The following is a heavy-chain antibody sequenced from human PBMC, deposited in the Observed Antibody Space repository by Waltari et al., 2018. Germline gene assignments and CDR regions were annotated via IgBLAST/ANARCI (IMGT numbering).Heavy chain of an antibody. V-gene: IGHV4-59*01. CDR3: ARANPGYSSSWYTRGYYYYGMDV. J-gene: IGHJ6*02. D-gene: IGHD6-13*01. Sequence: QVQLQESGPGLVKPSETLSLTCTVSGGSISSYYWSWIRQPPGKGLEWIGYIYYSGSTNYNPSLKSRVTIAVDTSKNQFSLKLSSVTAADTAVYYCARANPGYSSSWYTRGYYYYGMDVWGQGTTVTVSS. CDR1: GGSISSYY. CDR2: IYYSGST.